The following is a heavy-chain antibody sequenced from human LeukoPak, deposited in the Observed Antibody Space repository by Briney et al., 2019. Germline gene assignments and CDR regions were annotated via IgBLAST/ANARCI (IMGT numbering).Heavy chain of an antibody. J-gene: IGHJ6*03. CDR3: ARVYLGYYYMDV. CDR2: MNPNSGNT. Sequence: GASVKVSCKASGYTFTSYDINWVRQATGQGLEWMGWMNPNSGNTGYAQKFQGRVTMTRNTSISTAYMELSSLRSEDTAVYYCARVYLGYYYMDVWGKGTTVTISS. V-gene: IGHV1-8*01. CDR1: GYTFTSYD. D-gene: IGHD5/OR15-5a*01.